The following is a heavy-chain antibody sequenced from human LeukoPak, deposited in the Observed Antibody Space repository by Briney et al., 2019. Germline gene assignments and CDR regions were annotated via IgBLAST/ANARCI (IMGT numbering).Heavy chain of an antibody. CDR3: ARESHKTREDY. D-gene: IGHD1-1*01. CDR1: GYTFTSYG. V-gene: IGHV1-18*01. J-gene: IGHJ4*02. Sequence: LWASVKVSCKASGYTFTSYGISWVRQAPGQGLEWMGWISANNGDTDYPQNLQGRVTMTTDTYTSTAYMELRSLRSDDTAMYYCARESHKTREDYWGQGTLVTVSP. CDR2: ISANNGDT.